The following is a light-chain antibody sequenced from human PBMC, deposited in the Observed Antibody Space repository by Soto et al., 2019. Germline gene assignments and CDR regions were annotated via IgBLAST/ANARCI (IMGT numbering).Light chain of an antibody. Sequence: QSVLTQPASVSGSPGQSITISCTGTSSDVGGYDLVSWYQQHPGKAPKLMIYEGSKRPSGVSNRFSGSKSGNTASLTISGLQAEDEADYYCCSYEVISTYVFGTGTRSPS. CDR1: SSDVGGYDL. CDR2: EGS. V-gene: IGLV2-23*01. CDR3: CSYEVISTYV. J-gene: IGLJ1*01.